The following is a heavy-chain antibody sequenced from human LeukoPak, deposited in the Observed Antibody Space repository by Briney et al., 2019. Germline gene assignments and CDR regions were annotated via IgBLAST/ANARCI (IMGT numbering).Heavy chain of an antibody. CDR2: IYSGGST. CDR3: ATTSEWRMVVFDI. D-gene: IGHD2-15*01. CDR1: GFTVSSNY. Sequence: PGGSLRLPCAASGFTVSSNYMSWVRQAPGKRLEWVSVIYSGGSTYYADSVKGRFTISRDNSKNTLYLQMNSLRAEDTAVYYCATTSEWRMVVFDIWGQGTMVTVS. V-gene: IGHV3-53*01. J-gene: IGHJ3*02.